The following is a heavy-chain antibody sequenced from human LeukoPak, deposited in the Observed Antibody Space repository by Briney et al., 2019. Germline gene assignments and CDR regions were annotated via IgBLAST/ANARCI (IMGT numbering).Heavy chain of an antibody. CDR2: MNPNSGNT. CDR1: GYTFTSYD. Sequence: ASVKVSCKASGYTFTSYDINWVRQATGQGLEWMGWMNPNSGNTGYAQKFQGRVTMTRNTSISTAYMELSSLRSDDTAVYYCARGLYYYDSSGYPGYWGQGTLVTVSS. V-gene: IGHV1-8*01. D-gene: IGHD3-22*01. J-gene: IGHJ4*02. CDR3: ARGLYYYDSSGYPGY.